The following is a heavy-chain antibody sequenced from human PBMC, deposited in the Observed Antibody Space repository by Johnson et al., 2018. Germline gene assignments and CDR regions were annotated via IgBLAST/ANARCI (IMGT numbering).Heavy chain of an antibody. J-gene: IGHJ1*01. CDR3: ARDFYDSSGYPRYLQY. Sequence: QVQLVESGGGLVQPGGSXRLSCAASEFTFSSYGMHWVRQAPGKGLEWVAVMSFGESNKYYADSVKGRFTISRDNSMDTLYLQMNSLIPEDTAVYFCARDFYDSSGYPRYLQYWGQGTLVSVSS. CDR1: EFTFSSYG. V-gene: IGHV3-30*03. D-gene: IGHD3-22*01. CDR2: MSFGESNK.